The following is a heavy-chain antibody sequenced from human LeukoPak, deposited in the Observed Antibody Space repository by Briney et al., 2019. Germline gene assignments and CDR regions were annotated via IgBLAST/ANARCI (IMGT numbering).Heavy chain of an antibody. Sequence: GSLRLSCAASGFTFDDYGLSWVRQAPGKGLEWIGEINHSGSTNYNPSLKSRVTISVDTSKNQFSLKLSSVTAADTAVYYCARHPLVVVAATRGVNWFDPWGQGTLVTVSS. CDR1: GFTFDDYG. D-gene: IGHD2-15*01. V-gene: IGHV4-34*01. CDR2: INHSGST. CDR3: ARHPLVVVAATRGVNWFDP. J-gene: IGHJ5*02.